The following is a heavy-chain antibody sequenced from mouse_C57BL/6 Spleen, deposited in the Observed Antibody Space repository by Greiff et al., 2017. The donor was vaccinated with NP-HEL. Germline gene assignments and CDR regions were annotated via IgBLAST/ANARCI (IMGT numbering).Heavy chain of an antibody. J-gene: IGHJ2*01. CDR3: AREGLGGNYVSYFDY. CDR2: IDPSDSET. D-gene: IGHD2-1*01. V-gene: IGHV1-52*01. Sequence: VQLQQSGAELVRPGSSVKLSCKASGYTFTSYWMHWVKQRPIQGLEWIGNIDPSDSETHYNQKFKDKATLTVDKSSSTAYMQLSSLTSEDSAVYYCAREGLGGNYVSYFDYWGQSTTLTVSS. CDR1: GYTFTSYW.